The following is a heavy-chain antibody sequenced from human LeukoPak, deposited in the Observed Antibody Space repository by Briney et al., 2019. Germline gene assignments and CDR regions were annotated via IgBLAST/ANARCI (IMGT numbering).Heavy chain of an antibody. V-gene: IGHV4-61*03. CDR1: GGSVSSGGYY. CDR3: ARVPISTTARGYFDY. Sequence: SETPSLTCTVSGGSVSSGGYYWSWIRQPPGKGLEWVGYIYYSGTTTYNPSLKSRVTISVDTSKNNFSLKLSSVTAADTAVYYCARVPISTTARGYFDYWGQGTLVTVSS. D-gene: IGHD4-17*01. CDR2: IYYSGTT. J-gene: IGHJ4*02.